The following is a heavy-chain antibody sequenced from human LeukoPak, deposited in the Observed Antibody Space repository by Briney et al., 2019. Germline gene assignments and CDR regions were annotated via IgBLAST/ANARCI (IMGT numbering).Heavy chain of an antibody. J-gene: IGHJ1*01. CDR3: ARDGGSYGDCPH. CDR2: INPSDDST. V-gene: IGHV1-46*01. D-gene: IGHD4-17*01. CDR1: GYTFTSYH. Sequence: GASVKVSCKASGYTFTSYHMHWVRQAPGQGLEWMGIINPSDDSTTVAQKFQGRLTMTRDTSTSTVYMDLSSLRSEDTVVYYCARDGGSYGDCPHWGQGALVTVSS.